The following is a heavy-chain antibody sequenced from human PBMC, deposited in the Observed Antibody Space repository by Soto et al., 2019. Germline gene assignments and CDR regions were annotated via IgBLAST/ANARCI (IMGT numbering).Heavy chain of an antibody. J-gene: IGHJ5*02. CDR3: ARGGIAARKGRWFDP. D-gene: IGHD6-6*01. V-gene: IGHV4-59*01. Sequence: SETLSLTCTVSGGSISDYYWSWIRQPPGKGLEWIGYIHYSGSTNYNPSLKSRVTISVNTSKNQFSLKLRSVTAADTAVYYCARGGIAARKGRWFDPWGQGTLVTVS. CDR2: IHYSGST. CDR1: GGSISDYY.